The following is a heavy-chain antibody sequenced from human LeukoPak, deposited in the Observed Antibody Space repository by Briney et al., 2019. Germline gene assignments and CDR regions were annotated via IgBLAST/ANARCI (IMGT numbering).Heavy chain of an antibody. Sequence: GASVKVSCRASGYTFTSYDINWVRQATGEGLEWMGWMNPNSGNTGCAQKFQGRVTMTRNTSISTAYMELSSLRSEDTAVYYCARGVPKWLARGVHWFDPWGQGTLVTVSS. CDR2: MNPNSGNT. CDR3: ARGVPKWLARGVHWFDP. J-gene: IGHJ5*02. V-gene: IGHV1-8*01. CDR1: GYTFTSYD. D-gene: IGHD6-19*01.